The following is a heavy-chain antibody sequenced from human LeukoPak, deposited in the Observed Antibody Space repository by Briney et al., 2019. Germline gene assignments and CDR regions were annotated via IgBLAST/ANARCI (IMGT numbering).Heavy chain of an antibody. CDR1: GFTFSHHG. Sequence: GGSLRLSCAASGFTFSHHGMHWVRQAPGKGLEWVAFIRNDGSNHYYADSVKGRFTISRDNAESSLYLQLSSLGAEDTAVYYCVRGGLYHYSGTSGDYWGQGTLVTVSS. V-gene: IGHV3-30*02. J-gene: IGHJ4*02. CDR2: IRNDGSNH. D-gene: IGHD1-26*01. CDR3: VRGGLYHYSGTSGDY.